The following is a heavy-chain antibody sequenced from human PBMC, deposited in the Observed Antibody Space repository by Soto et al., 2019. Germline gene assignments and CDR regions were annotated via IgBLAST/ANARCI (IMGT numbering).Heavy chain of an antibody. V-gene: IGHV1-69*08. J-gene: IGHJ6*02. CDR3: AREDRDRETGLVPAAIDGMDV. D-gene: IGHD2-2*01. CDR1: GGTFSRYS. CDR2: IIPIFGIA. Sequence: QVQLVQSGAEVKKPGSSVKVSCKASGGTFSRYSITWVRQAPGHGLEWIGRIIPIFGIASYAQKFQGRVTITADESTSTAYRGLSRLRSDDTAVYYCAREDRDRETGLVPAAIDGMDVWGQGTTVTVSS.